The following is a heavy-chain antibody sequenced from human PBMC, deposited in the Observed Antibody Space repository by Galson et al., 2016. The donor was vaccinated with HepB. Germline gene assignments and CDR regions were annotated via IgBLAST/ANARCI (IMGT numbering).Heavy chain of an antibody. CDR1: GFTFSSYG. D-gene: IGHD3-22*01. Sequence: SLRLSCAASGFTFSSYGMHWVRQAPGKGLEWVAVISYDGSNKYYADSVKGRFTISRDNSKNTLFLQMNSLRVEDTAVYYCAADIVVITTGYFQHWDQGTLVTVSA. V-gene: IGHV3-30*03. CDR3: AADIVVITTGYFQH. CDR2: ISYDGSNK. J-gene: IGHJ1*01.